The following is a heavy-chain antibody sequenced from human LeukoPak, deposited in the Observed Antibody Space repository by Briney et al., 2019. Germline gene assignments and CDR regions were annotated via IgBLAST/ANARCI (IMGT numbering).Heavy chain of an antibody. Sequence: GGSLRPSCAASGFTFSSYAMSWVRQAPGKGLEWVSAISGSGGSTYYADSVKGRFTISRDNSKNTLYLQMNSLRAEDTAVYYCAKIGYYYDSSGYRSYFQHWGQGTLVTVSS. CDR2: ISGSGGST. J-gene: IGHJ1*01. D-gene: IGHD3-22*01. CDR3: AKIGYYYDSSGYRSYFQH. V-gene: IGHV3-23*01. CDR1: GFTFSSYA.